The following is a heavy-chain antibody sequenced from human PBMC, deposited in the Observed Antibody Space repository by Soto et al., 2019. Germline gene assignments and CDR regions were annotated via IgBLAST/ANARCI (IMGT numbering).Heavy chain of an antibody. Sequence: GGSLRLSCAASGFTFSSYGMHWVRQAPGKGLEWVAVISYDGSNKYYADSVKGRFTISRDNSKNTLYLQMNSLRAEDTAVYFCAIPSGLTVTGPDYWGQGTLVTVSS. CDR1: GFTFSSYG. CDR3: AIPSGLTVTGPDY. CDR2: ISYDGSNK. J-gene: IGHJ4*02. D-gene: IGHD6-19*01. V-gene: IGHV3-30*03.